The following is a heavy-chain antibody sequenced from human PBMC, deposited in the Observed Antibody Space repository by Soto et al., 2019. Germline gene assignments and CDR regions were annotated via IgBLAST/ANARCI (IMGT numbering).Heavy chain of an antibody. V-gene: IGHV4-30-2*01. D-gene: IGHD4-17*01. CDR3: ARGSPVTTDY. Sequence: TSETLSLTCAVSGGSISSGGYSWSWIRQPPGKGLEWIGYIYHSGSTYYNPSLKSRVTISVDRSKNQFSLKLSSVTAADTAVYYCARGSPVTTDYWGQGTLVTVSS. J-gene: IGHJ4*02. CDR1: GGSISSGGYS. CDR2: IYHSGST.